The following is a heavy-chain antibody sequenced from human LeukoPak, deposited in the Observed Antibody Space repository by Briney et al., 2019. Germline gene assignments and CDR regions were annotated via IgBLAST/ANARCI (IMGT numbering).Heavy chain of an antibody. CDR3: ARDAPQVPAAGVLAS. J-gene: IGHJ5*02. CDR2: MYSRGDT. Sequence: GGSLRLSCAAAGFTVSDHYMSWVRQAPGKGLEWVSVMYSRGDTYYANSVKGRFNFSRDISKNTLYLQMDGLRNEDTAMYYCARDAPQVPAAGVLASWGQGTLVIVPS. V-gene: IGHV3-53*01. CDR1: GFTVSDHY. D-gene: IGHD6-13*01.